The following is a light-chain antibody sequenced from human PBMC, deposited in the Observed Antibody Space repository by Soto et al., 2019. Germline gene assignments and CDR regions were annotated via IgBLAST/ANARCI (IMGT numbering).Light chain of an antibody. CDR2: DDD. CDR3: PSHHNTNQV. V-gene: IGLV6-57*03. J-gene: IGLJ1*01. Sequence: NFMLTQPHSVSESPGKTVTISCTRSSGRITSSYVQWYQQRPGSAPTTVIYDDDERPSGVPDRFSGSVDSSSNSASLTISGLTTEDEADYYCPSHHNTNQVFGPGTTVPVL. CDR1: SGRITSSY.